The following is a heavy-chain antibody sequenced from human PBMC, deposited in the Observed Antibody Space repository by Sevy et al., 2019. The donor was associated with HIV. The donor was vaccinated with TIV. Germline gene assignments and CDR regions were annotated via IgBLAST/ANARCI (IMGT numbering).Heavy chain of an antibody. CDR3: VRVTTDEARTTLDS. V-gene: IGHV3-33*01. CDR2: IWHDGTKK. Sequence: GGSLRLSCAASGFIFSNFGINWVRQAPGKGLEWVAIIWHDGTKKHYLESVKGRFTISRDNSKNTVYLQMNSLRVEDSGTYYCVRVTTDEARTTLDSWGLGTLVTVSS. D-gene: IGHD4-4*01. CDR1: GFIFSNFG. J-gene: IGHJ4*02.